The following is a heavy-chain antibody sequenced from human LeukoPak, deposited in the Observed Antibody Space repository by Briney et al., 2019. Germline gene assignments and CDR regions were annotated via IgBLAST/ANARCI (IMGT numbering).Heavy chain of an antibody. CDR3: ATPRNVWFGEMRGTFDY. Sequence: ASVKVSCKVSGYTLTELSMHWVRQAPGKGLEWMGGFYPEDGETIYAQKFQGRVTMTEDTSTDTAYMELSSLRSEDTAVYYCATPRNVWFGEMRGTFDYWGQGTLVTVSS. CDR1: GYTLTELS. J-gene: IGHJ4*02. V-gene: IGHV1-24*01. D-gene: IGHD3-10*01. CDR2: FYPEDGET.